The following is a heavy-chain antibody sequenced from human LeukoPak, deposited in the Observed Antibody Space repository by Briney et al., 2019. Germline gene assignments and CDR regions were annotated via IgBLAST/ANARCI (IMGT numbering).Heavy chain of an antibody. V-gene: IGHV3-53*01. J-gene: IGHJ4*02. CDR3: ARENRPGTGSYPC. CDR1: GFTVSSNY. D-gene: IGHD3-10*01. CDR2: IYSGGST. Sequence: GGSLRLSCAASGFTVSSNYMNWVRQAPGQGLEWISVIYSGGSTYYADSVKGRFTISRDDSKNTLYLQMNSLRAEDTAVYYCARENRPGTGSYPCWGQGTLVTVSS.